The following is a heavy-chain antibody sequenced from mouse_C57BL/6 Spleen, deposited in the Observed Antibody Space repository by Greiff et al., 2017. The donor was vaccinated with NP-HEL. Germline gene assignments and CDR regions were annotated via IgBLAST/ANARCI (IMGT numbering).Heavy chain of an antibody. CDR2: IYPRDGST. V-gene: IGHV1-85*01. D-gene: IGHD1-1*01. J-gene: IGHJ4*01. CDR3: ARRDYGYAMDY. Sequence: VKVVESGPELVKPGASVKLSCKASGYTFTSYDINWVKQRPGQGLEWIGWIYPRDGSTKYNEKFKGQATLTVDTSSSTAYMELHSLTSEDSAVYFCARRDYGYAMDYWGQGTSVTVSS. CDR1: GYTFTSYD.